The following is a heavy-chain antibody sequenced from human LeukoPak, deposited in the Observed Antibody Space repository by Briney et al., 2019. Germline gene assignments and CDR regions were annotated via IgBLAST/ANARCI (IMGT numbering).Heavy chain of an antibody. CDR3: ARTPGYCSGGNCYRYFQH. V-gene: IGHV3-48*01. D-gene: IGHD2-15*01. CDR1: GFTFSTYS. Sequence: PGGSLRLSCAASGFTFSTYSMDWVRQTPGKGLEWISYISQDGSTAYYADSVKGRFTISRDNAKNSLYLQMNSLRAEDTAVYYCARTPGYCSGGNCYRYFQHWGQGTLVTVSS. J-gene: IGHJ1*01. CDR2: ISQDGSTA.